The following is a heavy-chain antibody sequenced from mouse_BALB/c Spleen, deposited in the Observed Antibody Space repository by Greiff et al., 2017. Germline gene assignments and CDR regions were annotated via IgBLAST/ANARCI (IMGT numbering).Heavy chain of an antibody. J-gene: IGHJ1*01. D-gene: IGHD2-4*01. CDR1: GFTFTSYY. V-gene: IGHV1S56*01. CDR3: ASGGYDNDWYFDV. Sequence: VQLQQSGPGLVEPAPSVRISCTASGFTFTSYYIHWVRQRPGQGLEWIGWIYPGNVNTKYNEKLKGKATLTEDNTSSTAYMQLSNLTSEDSAVYFCASGGYDNDWYFDVWGEGTTVTVSS. CDR2: IYPGNVNT.